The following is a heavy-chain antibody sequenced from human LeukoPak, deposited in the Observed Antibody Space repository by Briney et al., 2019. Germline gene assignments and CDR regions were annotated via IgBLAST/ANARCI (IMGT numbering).Heavy chain of an antibody. Sequence: SETLSLTCTVSGGSISSYYWSWIRQPPGKGLEWIGYIYYSGSTNYNPSLKSRVTISVDTSKSQFSLKLSSVTAADTAVYYCARTFSYSNRWFDYWGQGTLVTVSS. CDR1: GGSISSYY. D-gene: IGHD4-11*01. CDR3: ARTFSYSNRWFDY. V-gene: IGHV4-59*01. CDR2: IYYSGST. J-gene: IGHJ4*02.